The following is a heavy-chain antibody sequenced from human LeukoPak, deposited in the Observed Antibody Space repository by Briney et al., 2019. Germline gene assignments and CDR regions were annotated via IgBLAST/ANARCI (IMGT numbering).Heavy chain of an antibody. D-gene: IGHD3-22*01. CDR2: INHSGST. Sequence: PSETLSLTCAVYGGSFSGYYWSWIRQPPGKGLEWIGEINHSGSTNYNPSLKSRVTISVDTSKNQSSLKLSSVTAADTAVYYCARRTLTYYYDSSGYPDYWGQGTLVTVSS. V-gene: IGHV4-34*01. CDR3: ARRTLTYYYDSSGYPDY. J-gene: IGHJ4*02. CDR1: GGSFSGYY.